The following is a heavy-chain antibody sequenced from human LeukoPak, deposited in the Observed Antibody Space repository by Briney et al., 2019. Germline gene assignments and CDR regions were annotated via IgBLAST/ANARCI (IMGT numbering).Heavy chain of an antibody. D-gene: IGHD6-13*01. J-gene: IGHJ4*02. V-gene: IGHV3-33*01. CDR2: IWYDGSNK. CDR1: GFTFSSYG. Sequence: GGSLRLSCAASGFTFSSYGMHWVRLAPGKGLEWVAVIWYDGSNKYYEDSVKGRFTISRDNSKNTLYLQMNSLRAEDTAVYYCARDRYDSGSSWYGHLDYWGQGTLVTVSS. CDR3: ARDRYDSGSSWYGHLDY.